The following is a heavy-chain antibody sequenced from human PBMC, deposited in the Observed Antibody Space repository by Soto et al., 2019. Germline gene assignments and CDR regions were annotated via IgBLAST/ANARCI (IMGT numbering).Heavy chain of an antibody. Sequence: QVQLQESGPGLVKPSQTLSLTCTVSGGSISTGGYYWSWIRQHPGKGLEWIGHIYYSGSTYHNPSLKSRLIISVDTSKNQFSLKLSSVTAADTAVYYCARLYEPTGYYDEGWFDPWGQGTLVTVSS. D-gene: IGHD3-9*01. CDR1: GGSISTGGYY. V-gene: IGHV4-31*03. J-gene: IGHJ5*02. CDR2: IYYSGST. CDR3: ARLYEPTGYYDEGWFDP.